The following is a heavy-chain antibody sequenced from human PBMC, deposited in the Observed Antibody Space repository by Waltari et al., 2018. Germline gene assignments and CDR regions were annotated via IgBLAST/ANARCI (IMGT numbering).Heavy chain of an antibody. J-gene: IGHJ4*02. D-gene: IGHD6-6*01. CDR2: IYYSGST. CDR1: GGSISSSSYY. Sequence: QLQLQESGPGLVKPSETLSLTCTVSGGSISSSSYYWGWIRQPPGKGLEWIGSIYYSGSTYYNPSLKSRVTISVDTSKNQFSLKLSSVTAADTAVYYCARDGGLGSSSSRVGYWGQGTLVTVSS. CDR3: ARDGGLGSSSSRVGY. V-gene: IGHV4-39*07.